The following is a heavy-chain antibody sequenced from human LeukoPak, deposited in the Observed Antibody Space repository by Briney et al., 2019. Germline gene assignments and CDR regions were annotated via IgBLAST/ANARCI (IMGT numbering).Heavy chain of an antibody. J-gene: IGHJ1*01. CDR2: INHSGST. CDR3: ARGRITSCCSFQH. CDR1: GGSISSYY. V-gene: IGHV4-34*01. Sequence: PSETLSLTCTVSGGSISSYYWSWIRQPPGKGLEWIGEINHSGSTNYNPSLKSRVTISVDTSKNQFSLKLSSVTAADTAVYYCARGRITSCCSFQHWGQGTLVTVSS. D-gene: IGHD2-2*01.